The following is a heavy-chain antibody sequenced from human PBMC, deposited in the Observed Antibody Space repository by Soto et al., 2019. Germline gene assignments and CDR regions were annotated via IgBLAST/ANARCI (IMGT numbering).Heavy chain of an antibody. CDR2: INPSGGST. CDR1: GYTFTSYY. Sequence: ASVKVSCKASGYTFTSYYMHWVRQAPGQGLEWMGIINPSGGSTSYAQKFQGRVTMTRDTSTSTVYMELSSLRSEDTAGYSCARGTFYYGSGSSLGWFAPWGQGTRVTVAS. J-gene: IGHJ5*02. V-gene: IGHV1-46*03. CDR3: ARGTFYYGSGSSLGWFAP. D-gene: IGHD3-10*01.